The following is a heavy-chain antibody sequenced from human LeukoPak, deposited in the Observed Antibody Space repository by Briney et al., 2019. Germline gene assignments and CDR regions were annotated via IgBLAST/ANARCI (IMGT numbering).Heavy chain of an antibody. J-gene: IGHJ5*02. CDR1: GGTFSSYA. CDR2: FDPKDGKT. Sequence: ASVKVSCKASGGTFSSYAISWVRQAPGQGLEWMGSFDPKDGKTIYAQKFQGRVTMTEDTSTDTAYMELSSLTSEDTAMYYCATRYCSGGDCYSWFDPWGQGTLVTVSS. CDR3: ATRYCSGGDCYSWFDP. D-gene: IGHD2-15*01. V-gene: IGHV1-24*01.